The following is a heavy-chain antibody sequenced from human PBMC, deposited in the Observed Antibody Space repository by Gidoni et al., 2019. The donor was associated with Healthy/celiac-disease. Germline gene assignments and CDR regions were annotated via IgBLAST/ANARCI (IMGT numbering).Heavy chain of an antibody. D-gene: IGHD2-15*01. CDR1: GGSIRSGRYY. Sequence: QVQLQASGPGLVTPSQTLSLTCTVSGGSIRSGRYYWSWIRQPAGKGLEWIGRIYTSGSTTYNPSLKSRVTMSVDTSKNQFSLKLSSVTAADTAVYYCAREMLPYCSGGSCYSVSWSWFDPWGQGTLVTVSS. J-gene: IGHJ5*02. CDR2: IYTSGST. V-gene: IGHV4-61*02. CDR3: AREMLPYCSGGSCYSVSWSWFDP.